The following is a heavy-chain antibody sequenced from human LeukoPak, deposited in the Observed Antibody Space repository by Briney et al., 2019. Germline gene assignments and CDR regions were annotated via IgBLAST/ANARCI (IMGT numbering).Heavy chain of an antibody. V-gene: IGHV3-64*01. CDR2: ISSNGGST. J-gene: IGHJ4*02. CDR3: ARDDRYSGSYDY. CDR1: GFTFSSYA. Sequence: GGSLRLSCAASGFTFSSYAMHWVRQAPGKGLEYVSAISSNGGSTYYANSVKGRFTISRDNSKNTLYLQMGSLRAEDMAVYYCARDDRYSGSYDYWGQGTLVTVSS. D-gene: IGHD1-26*01.